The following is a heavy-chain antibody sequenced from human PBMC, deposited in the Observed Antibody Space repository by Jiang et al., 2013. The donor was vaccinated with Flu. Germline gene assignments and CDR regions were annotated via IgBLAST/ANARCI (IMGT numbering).Heavy chain of an antibody. CDR3: AKDRFTFGTYSSGAYYYGVDV. V-gene: IGHV3-30*18. CDR1: GFTFSSYG. J-gene: IGHJ6*02. D-gene: IGHD6-25*01. Sequence: RLSCAASGFTFSSYGMHWVRQAPGKGLEWVAVISYDGSNKYYADSVKGRLTISRDNSKNTLYLQMNSLRAEDTAVYYCAKDRFTFGTYSSGAYYYGVDVWGQGTTVTVSS. CDR2: ISYDGSNK.